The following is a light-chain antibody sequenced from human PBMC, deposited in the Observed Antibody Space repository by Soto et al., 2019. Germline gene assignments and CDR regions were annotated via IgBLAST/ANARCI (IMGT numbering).Light chain of an antibody. J-gene: IGLJ1*01. V-gene: IGLV6-57*02. CDR3: QSFDGSNTYV. CDR2: EDN. Sequence: NFMLIQPHSVSEFPGKAVTISCTGSSGSIASNYVQWYQQRPGSAPITVIYEDNQRPSGVPDRFSGSIDSSSNSASLTISGLKTEDEADYYFQSFDGSNTYVFGTGTKLTVL. CDR1: SGSIASNY.